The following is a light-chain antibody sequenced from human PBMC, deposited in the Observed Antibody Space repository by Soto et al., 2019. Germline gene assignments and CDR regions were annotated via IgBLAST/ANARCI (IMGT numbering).Light chain of an antibody. V-gene: IGKV3-20*01. J-gene: IGKJ5*01. CDR2: RAS. CDR1: QSISSIY. CDR3: QQYGSSYPIT. Sequence: EIVLTQSPGTLSLSPGERAALSCRASQSISSIYLAWYQQKPGQAPRLLIYRASSRATGIPDRFSGSGSGAGFTLTISRLEPEDFAIYYCQQYGSSYPITFGQGTRLEIK.